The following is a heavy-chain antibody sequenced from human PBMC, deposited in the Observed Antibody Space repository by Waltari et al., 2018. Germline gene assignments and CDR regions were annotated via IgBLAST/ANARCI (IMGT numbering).Heavy chain of an antibody. CDR1: GFSHSTRGVG. J-gene: IGHJ4*02. CDR3: AHRGNSDWFGDFFYY. V-gene: IGHV2-5*02. D-gene: IGHD3-10*01. CDR2: IYWDDDK. Sequence: QITLKESGPTLVKPTQTLTLTCTLSGFSHSTRGVGVGWIRQPPGKALEWLGVIYWDDDKRYSPSLKNRLTITKDTSKNQVVLTMTNLDPVDTATYFCAHRGNSDWFGDFFYYWGQGILVTVSS.